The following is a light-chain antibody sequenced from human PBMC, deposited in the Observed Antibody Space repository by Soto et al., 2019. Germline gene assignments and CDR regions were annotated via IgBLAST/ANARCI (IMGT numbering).Light chain of an antibody. CDR2: EVS. Sequence: QSVLTQPASVSGSPGQSITISCTGTSSDVGSYSLVSWYQQHPGKAPKLIIYEVSRRPSGVSNRFSGSKSGNTASLTICGLQAEDEGDYYCCSYAGSSTLYVFGRGTKLTVL. V-gene: IGLV2-23*02. CDR1: SSDVGSYSL. CDR3: CSYAGSSTLYV. J-gene: IGLJ1*01.